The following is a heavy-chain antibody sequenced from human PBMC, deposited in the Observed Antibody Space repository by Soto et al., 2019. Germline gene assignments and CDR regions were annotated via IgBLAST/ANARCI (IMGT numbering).Heavy chain of an antibody. J-gene: IGHJ4*02. V-gene: IGHV1-2*02. CDR1: GYLFTGFY. D-gene: IGHD6-19*01. Sequence: ASVKVSCKASGYLFTGFYLHWVRQPPGQGLEWMRWINPNNGVTTYAKNFQGRVTMTRDSSISTAYMELSSLRSDDTAVYFCAAAAIPVAGRHPDFWGQGTVVTVSS. CDR3: AAAAIPVAGRHPDF. CDR2: INPNNGVT.